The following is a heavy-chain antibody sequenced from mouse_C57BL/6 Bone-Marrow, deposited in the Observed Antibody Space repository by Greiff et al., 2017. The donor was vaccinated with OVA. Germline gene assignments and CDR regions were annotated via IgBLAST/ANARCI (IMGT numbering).Heavy chain of an antibody. D-gene: IGHD1-1*01. CDR2: ISSGGSYT. J-gene: IGHJ1*03. CDR3: ARHYYYGSSYWYFDV. Sequence: EVQGVESGGDLVKPGGSLKLSCAASGFTFSSYGMSWVRQTPDKRLEWVATISSGGSYTYYPDSVKGRFTISRDNAKNTLYMQMSSLKSEDTAMYYCARHYYYGSSYWYFDVWGTGTTVTVSS. CDR1: GFTFSSYG. V-gene: IGHV5-6*01.